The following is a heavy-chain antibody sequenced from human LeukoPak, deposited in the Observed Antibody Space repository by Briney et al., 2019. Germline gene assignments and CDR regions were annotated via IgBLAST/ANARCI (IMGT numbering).Heavy chain of an antibody. J-gene: IGHJ4*02. Sequence: PGGSPRLSCAASGFTFSSYNMNWVRQAPGKGLEWVSSISTSSSYIYYADSVKGRFTISRDNAKNSLYLQMNRLRAEDTAVYYCAKGLEVIADSSGYDYWGQGTLVTVSS. CDR3: AKGLEVIADSSGYDY. CDR2: ISTSSSYI. V-gene: IGHV3-21*01. D-gene: IGHD3-22*01. CDR1: GFTFSSYN.